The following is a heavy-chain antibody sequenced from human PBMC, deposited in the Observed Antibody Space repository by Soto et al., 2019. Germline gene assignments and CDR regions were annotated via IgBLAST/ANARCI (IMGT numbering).Heavy chain of an antibody. CDR3: AREWRYYDSSGYSPLGPNYYYGMDV. CDR1: GFTFSDYY. V-gene: IGHV3-11*06. Sequence: PVGSLRLSCAASGFTFSDYYMSWIRQAPGKGLEGVAYISANSVYINYADSVKGRFTISRDNAKNLLYLHMNSLRDEDTAVYYCAREWRYYDSSGYSPLGPNYYYGMDVWGQGTTVTVSS. J-gene: IGHJ6*02. D-gene: IGHD3-22*01. CDR2: ISANSVYI.